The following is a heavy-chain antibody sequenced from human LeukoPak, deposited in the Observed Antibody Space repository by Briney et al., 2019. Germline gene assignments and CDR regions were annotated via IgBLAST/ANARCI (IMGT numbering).Heavy chain of an antibody. Sequence: PSETLSLTCSVSGGSMSSDYYSWIRQPAGKGLEWIGRIYTSGSTNYNPSLQSRVTMSVDTSKNQFSLRLSSVTADTAVHYCCRSAYTYGPFDYWGQGTLVAVSS. D-gene: IGHD3-16*01. J-gene: IGHJ4*02. CDR2: IYTSGST. V-gene: IGHV4-4*07. CDR3: CRSAYTYGPFDY. CDR1: GGSMSSDY.